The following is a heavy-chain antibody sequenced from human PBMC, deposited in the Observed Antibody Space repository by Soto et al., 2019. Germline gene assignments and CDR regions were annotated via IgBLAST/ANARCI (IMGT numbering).Heavy chain of an antibody. Sequence: GGSLRLSCAASGFTFSSYGMHWVRQAPGKGLEWVAVISYDGSNKYYADSVKGRFTISRDNSKNTLYLQMNSLRAEDTAVYYCAKPVGGFSGSYHEFDYWGQGTLVTVSS. D-gene: IGHD1-26*01. V-gene: IGHV3-30*18. CDR2: ISYDGSNK. CDR3: AKPVGGFSGSYHEFDY. CDR1: GFTFSSYG. J-gene: IGHJ4*02.